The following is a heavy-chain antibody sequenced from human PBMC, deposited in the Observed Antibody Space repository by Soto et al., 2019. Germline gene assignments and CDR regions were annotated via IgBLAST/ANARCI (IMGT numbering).Heavy chain of an antibody. CDR1: GFTFSSYW. CDR3: ARGKDFKGSGWYTKGSFDL. D-gene: IGHD6-19*01. J-gene: IGHJ2*01. Sequence: PGGSLRLSCTASGFTFSSYWMSWVRQAPGQGLEWVANIKEDGSDDYYVASVKGRFIISRDNAQNSLYVQMSSLRVEDTAVYYCARGKDFKGSGWYTKGSFDLWGRGTLVTVSS. V-gene: IGHV3-7*01. CDR2: IKEDGSDD.